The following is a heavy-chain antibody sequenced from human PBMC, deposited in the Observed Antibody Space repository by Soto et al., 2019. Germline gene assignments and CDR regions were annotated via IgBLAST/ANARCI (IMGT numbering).Heavy chain of an antibody. CDR2: MNPNSGNT. V-gene: IGHV1-8*01. CDR1: GYTFSSYD. Sequence: GVSVKLYCNASGYTFSSYDINWVRQATGQGLEWMGWMNPNSGNTGYAQKFQGRVTMTRNTSISTAYMELSSLRSEDTAVYYCARERTVAGNDYWGQGTLVTVSS. D-gene: IGHD6-19*01. J-gene: IGHJ4*02. CDR3: ARERTVAGNDY.